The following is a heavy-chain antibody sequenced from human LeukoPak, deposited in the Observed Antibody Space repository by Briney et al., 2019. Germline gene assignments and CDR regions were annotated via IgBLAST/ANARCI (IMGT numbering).Heavy chain of an antibody. Sequence: GGSLRLSCAASGFTFSSYAMSWVRQAPGKGLEWVSAISGSGGSTYYADSVKGRFTISRDNSKNTLYLQMNSLRAEDTAVYYCAKLRGYEESDHDNWFDPWGQGTLVTVSS. CDR2: ISGSGGST. CDR1: GFTFSSYA. J-gene: IGHJ5*02. D-gene: IGHD2-15*01. V-gene: IGHV3-23*01. CDR3: AKLRGYEESDHDNWFDP.